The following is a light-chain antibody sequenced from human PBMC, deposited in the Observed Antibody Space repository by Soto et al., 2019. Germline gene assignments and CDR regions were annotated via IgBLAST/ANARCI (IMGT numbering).Light chain of an antibody. CDR2: GAF. V-gene: IGKV3-20*01. CDR3: QHYGTSHT. CDR1: QNVTSRY. Sequence: EIVLTQSPGTLSLSPGERATLSCRASQNVTSRYLAWYQQKPGQAPRLLIFGAFSRATGIPARFSGSGSGTAFTLTISRLEPEDFAVYYCQHYGTSHTFGQGTKLE. J-gene: IGKJ2*01.